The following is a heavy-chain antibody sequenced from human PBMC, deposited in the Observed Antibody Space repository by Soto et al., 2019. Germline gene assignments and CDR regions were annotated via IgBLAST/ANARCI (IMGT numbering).Heavy chain of an antibody. CDR1: GFTFSSYA. D-gene: IGHD6-19*01. CDR2: ISGSGGST. J-gene: IGHJ6*02. Sequence: PGGSLRLSCAASGFTFSSYAMSWVRQAPGKGLEWVSAISGSGGSTYYADFVKGRFTISRDNSKNTLYPQMNSLRAEDTAAYYCGKDVSSGGGYGMHVWGQGTTVSVSS. V-gene: IGHV3-23*01. CDR3: GKDVSSGGGYGMHV.